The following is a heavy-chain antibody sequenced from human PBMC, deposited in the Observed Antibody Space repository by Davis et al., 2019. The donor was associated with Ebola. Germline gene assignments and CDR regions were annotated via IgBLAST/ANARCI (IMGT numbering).Heavy chain of an antibody. CDR3: ARGGGGVALNHFDY. Sequence: ASVKVSCKASGGTFSSYAISWVRQAPGQGLEWMGIINPSGGSTSYAQKFQGRVTITRDTSASTAYMELSSLRSEDTAVYYCARGGGGVALNHFDYWGQGTLVTVSS. D-gene: IGHD3-16*01. CDR1: GGTFSSYA. CDR2: INPSGGST. J-gene: IGHJ4*02. V-gene: IGHV1-46*01.